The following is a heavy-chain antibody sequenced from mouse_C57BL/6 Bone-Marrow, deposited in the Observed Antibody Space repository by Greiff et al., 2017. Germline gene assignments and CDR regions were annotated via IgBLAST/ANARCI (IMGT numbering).Heavy chain of an antibody. CDR2: IHPNSGST. D-gene: IGHD2-4*01. J-gene: IGHJ2*01. V-gene: IGHV1-64*01. CDR1: GYTFTSYW. CDR3: ARSGYDYAFED. Sequence: QVQLQQPGAELVKPGASVKLSCKASGYTFTSYWMHWVKQRPGQGLEWIGMIHPNSGSTNYNEKFKSKATLTVDKSYSTAYLQLSSLTSEDSAVXYCARSGYDYAFEDWGQGTTLTVSA.